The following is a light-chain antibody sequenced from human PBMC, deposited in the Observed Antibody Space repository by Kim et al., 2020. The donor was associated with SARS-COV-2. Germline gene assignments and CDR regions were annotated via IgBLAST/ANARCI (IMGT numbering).Light chain of an antibody. V-gene: IGLV2-8*01. CDR2: EVS. CDR1: SSYVGGYNY. J-gene: IGLJ3*02. Sequence: QSVTISCTGTSSYVGGYNYVSWYQHHPGKAPKLMIYEVSKRPSGVPDRFSGSKSGNTASLTVSGLQVDDEADYYCSSYAGSNNFLVFGGGTQLTVL. CDR3: SSYAGSNNFLV.